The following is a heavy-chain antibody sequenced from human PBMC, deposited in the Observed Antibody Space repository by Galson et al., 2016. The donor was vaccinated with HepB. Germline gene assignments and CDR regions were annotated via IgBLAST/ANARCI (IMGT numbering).Heavy chain of an antibody. D-gene: IGHD5-24*01. CDR2: INPNGGST. CDR3: ARATSMATVQRIHDAFDI. Sequence: SVKVSCKASGYTFTTYYMHWVRQAPGQGLEWMGIINPNGGSTTYAQKFQGRVTMTRDTSTSTVYMSRSRLRSEDPAIYYCARATSMATVQRIHDAFDIWGQGTMVTVSS. V-gene: IGHV1-46*01. J-gene: IGHJ3*02. CDR1: GYTFTTYY.